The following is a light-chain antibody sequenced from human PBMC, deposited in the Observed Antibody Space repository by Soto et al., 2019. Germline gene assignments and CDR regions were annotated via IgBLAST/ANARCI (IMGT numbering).Light chain of an antibody. V-gene: IGKV3D-15*01. J-gene: IGKJ4*01. Sequence: EMVMSQSPATLYVSPGERATLSCRASQSVSSNLAWYQQKPGQAPRLLIYGASSRATGIPDRFSGSGSGTDFTLTISRLEPEDFAVYYCQQYNNWPPLTFGGGTKVDI. CDR2: GAS. CDR1: QSVSSN. CDR3: QQYNNWPPLT.